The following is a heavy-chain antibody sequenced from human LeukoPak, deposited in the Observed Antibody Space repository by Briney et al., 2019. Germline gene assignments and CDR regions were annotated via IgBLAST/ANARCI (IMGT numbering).Heavy chain of an antibody. Sequence: PSETLSLTCTVSGGSISSSSYYWGWIRQPPGKGLEWIGSLSHSGSTFYNPSLKSRVTISVDTSKNQFSLKLSSVTAADTAVYYRQGFKVAATTHYYYYYMDVWGKGTTVTVSS. CDR1: GGSISSSSYY. D-gene: IGHD2-15*01. CDR3: QGFKVAATTHYYYYYMDV. CDR2: LSHSGST. V-gene: IGHV4-39*07. J-gene: IGHJ6*03.